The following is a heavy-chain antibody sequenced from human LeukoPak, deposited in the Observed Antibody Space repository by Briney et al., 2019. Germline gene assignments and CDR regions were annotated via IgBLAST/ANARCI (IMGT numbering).Heavy chain of an antibody. V-gene: IGHV3-23*01. J-gene: IGHJ4*02. CDR3: AKERSGYIPFDY. D-gene: IGHD5-18*01. CDR2: ISGSGGTT. Sequence: GGSLRLSCAASGFAFSNFAMSWVRQTPGKGLEWVSEISGSGGTTYYADSVKGRFTISRDNSKNTLGLQMDSLRAEDTAVYYCAKERSGYIPFDYWGQGILVTVSS. CDR1: GFAFSNFA.